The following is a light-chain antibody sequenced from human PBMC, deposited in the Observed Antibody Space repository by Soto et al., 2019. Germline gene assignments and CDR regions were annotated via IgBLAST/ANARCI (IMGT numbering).Light chain of an antibody. CDR2: GAS. CDR3: HQYDNAPFT. V-gene: IGKV3-20*01. CDR1: QSVSSNY. Sequence: EIVLTQSPGTLSLSPGETATLSCRASQSVSSNYLAWYQQRPGQSPRLLVYGASSRATGIPDRFSGSGFGTDFALTISRLEPEDSAVYYCHQYDNAPFTFGPGTRVGIK. J-gene: IGKJ3*01.